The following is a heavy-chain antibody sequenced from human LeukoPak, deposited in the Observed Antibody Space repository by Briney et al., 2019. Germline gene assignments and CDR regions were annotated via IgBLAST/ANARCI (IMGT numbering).Heavy chain of an antibody. CDR3: AKGGLTCSGGSCPLYGMDV. J-gene: IGHJ6*02. D-gene: IGHD2-15*01. CDR1: GFTFSSYG. CDR2: ISYDGSNK. V-gene: IGHV3-30*18. Sequence: GRSLRLSCAASGFTFSSYGMHWVRQAPGKGLEWVAVISYDGSNKYYADSVKGRFTISRDNSKNTLYLQMNSLRAEDTAVYYCAKGGLTCSGGSCPLYGMDVWGQGTTVTVSS.